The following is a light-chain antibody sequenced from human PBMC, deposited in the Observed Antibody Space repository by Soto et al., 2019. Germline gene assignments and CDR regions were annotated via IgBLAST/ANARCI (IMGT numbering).Light chain of an antibody. CDR1: RSDIGSYNY. CDR3: ISYTGSSTSYV. Sequence: QSALTQPASVSGSPGQSITISCSGTRSDIGSYNYVAWYQQFPGKTPKILIYGASNRPSGVSSRFSGSKSGNTASLTISGLQAEDEADYYCISYTGSSTSYVFGSGTKVTVL. V-gene: IGLV2-14*01. J-gene: IGLJ1*01. CDR2: GAS.